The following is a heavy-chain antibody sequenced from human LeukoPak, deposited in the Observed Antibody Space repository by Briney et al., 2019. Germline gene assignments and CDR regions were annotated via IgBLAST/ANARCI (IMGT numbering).Heavy chain of an antibody. D-gene: IGHD4-17*01. V-gene: IGHV3-23*01. CDR3: AKVNDYGFSYYFDY. Sequence: GGSLRLSCAASGFTFSSYAMSWVRQAPGKGLEWVSAISGSGGSTYYADSVKGRFTISRDNSKNTLYLQMNSLRAGDTAVYYCAKVNDYGFSYYFDYWGQGTLVTVSS. CDR1: GFTFSSYA. CDR2: ISGSGGST. J-gene: IGHJ4*02.